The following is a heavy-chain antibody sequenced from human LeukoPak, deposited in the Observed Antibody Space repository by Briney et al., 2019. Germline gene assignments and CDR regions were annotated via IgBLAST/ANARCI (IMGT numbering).Heavy chain of an antibody. V-gene: IGHV1-8*01. D-gene: IGHD4-23*01. CDR3: ARLTGYIADGGNSGYYYYYYMDV. J-gene: IGHJ6*03. Sequence: EASVKVSCKASGYTFTSYDINWVRQATGQGLEWMGWMNPNSGNTGYAQKFQGRVTMTRNTSISTAYMELSSLRSEDTAVYYCARLTGYIADGGNSGYYYYYYMDVWGKGTTVTVSS. CDR2: MNPNSGNT. CDR1: GYTFTSYD.